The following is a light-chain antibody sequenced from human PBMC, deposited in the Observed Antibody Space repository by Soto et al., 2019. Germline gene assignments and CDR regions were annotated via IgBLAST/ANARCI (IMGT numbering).Light chain of an antibody. J-gene: IGLJ2*01. CDR1: SSNIGSNY. CDR2: RAS. V-gene: IGLV1-47*01. CDR3: AAWDDTLNGLV. Sequence: QPVLTQPPSASGTPGQRVIISCSGSSSNIGSNYVYWYQQVPGTAPRLLMYRASQRPSGVPDRFSGSKSGTSASLAISGLRSEDEADYYCAAWDDTLNGLVFGGGTKVTVL.